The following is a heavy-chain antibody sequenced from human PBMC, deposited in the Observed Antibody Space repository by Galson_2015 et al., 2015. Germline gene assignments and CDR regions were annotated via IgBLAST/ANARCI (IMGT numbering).Heavy chain of an antibody. D-gene: IGHD6-13*01. Sequence: SVKVSCKASGYTFTSYGISWVRQAPGQGLEWMGWISAYNGNTNYAQKLQGRVTMTTDTSTSTAYMELRSLRSGDTAVYYCARDLYSSSWPHPTDAFDIWGQGTMVTVSS. V-gene: IGHV1-18*01. J-gene: IGHJ3*02. CDR3: ARDLYSSSWPHPTDAFDI. CDR2: ISAYNGNT. CDR1: GYTFTSYG.